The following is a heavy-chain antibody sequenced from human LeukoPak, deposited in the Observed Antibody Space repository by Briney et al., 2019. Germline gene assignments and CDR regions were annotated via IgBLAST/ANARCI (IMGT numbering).Heavy chain of an antibody. CDR2: ISDSGST. V-gene: IGHV4-4*09. Sequence: PSETLSLTCTVSRGSISSYYWSWVRQPPGNGLEWIGYISDSGSTNYRPSLKSRVTISRDTSKSQVSLRMRSVTAADTAVYFCASLGGTYDYWGQGIQVVVSS. J-gene: IGHJ4*02. CDR1: RGSISSYY. CDR3: ASLGGTYDY. D-gene: IGHD1-26*01.